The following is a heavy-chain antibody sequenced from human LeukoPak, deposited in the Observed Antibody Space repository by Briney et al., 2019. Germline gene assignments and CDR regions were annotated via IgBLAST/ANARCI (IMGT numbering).Heavy chain of an antibody. CDR1: GYTFTSYG. D-gene: IGHD6-19*01. CDR3: ARLQGSGWSSGDDFDY. V-gene: IGHV1-18*01. J-gene: IGHJ4*02. CDR2: ISAYNGNT. Sequence: ASVKVSCKASGYTFTSYGISWVRQAPGQGLEWMGWISAYNGNTNYAQKLQGRVTMTTDTSTSTAYMELSSLRSEDTAVYYCARLQGSGWSSGDDFDYWGQGTLVTVSS.